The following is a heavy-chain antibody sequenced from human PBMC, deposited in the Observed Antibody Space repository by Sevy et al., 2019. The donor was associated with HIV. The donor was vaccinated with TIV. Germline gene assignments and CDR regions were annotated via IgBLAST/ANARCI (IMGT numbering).Heavy chain of an antibody. Sequence: GGSLRLSCAASGFTFSNYAMSLVRQTPGKGLEWVSAISGSADATYYTDSVKGRFTISRDNSKNTVYLQMNSLRAEDTAVYYCVKEVSQYSYSDYWGQGTLVTVSS. CDR1: GFTFSNYA. CDR3: VKEVSQYSYSDY. J-gene: IGHJ4*02. CDR2: ISGSADAT. V-gene: IGHV3-23*01. D-gene: IGHD5-18*01.